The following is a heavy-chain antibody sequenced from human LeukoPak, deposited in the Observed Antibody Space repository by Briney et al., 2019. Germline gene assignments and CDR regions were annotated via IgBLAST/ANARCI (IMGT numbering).Heavy chain of an antibody. CDR3: ARGPYCSSTSCYTIDYYYYGMDV. V-gene: IGHV3-23*01. Sequence: GGSLRLSCAASGFTFSSYAMSWVRQAPGKGLEWVSAISGSGGSTYYADSVKGRFTISRDNSKNTLYLQMNSLRAEDTAVYYCARGPYCSSTSCYTIDYYYYGMDVWGQGTTVTVS. D-gene: IGHD2-2*02. CDR1: GFTFSSYA. J-gene: IGHJ6*02. CDR2: ISGSGGST.